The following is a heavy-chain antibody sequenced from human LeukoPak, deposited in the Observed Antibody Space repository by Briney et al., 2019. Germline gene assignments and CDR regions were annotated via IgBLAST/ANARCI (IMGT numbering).Heavy chain of an antibody. Sequence: GGSLRLSCAASGLTFSGSAVHWVRQASGKGLEWVGRIRSKANSYATAYAASVKGRFTISRDDSKNTAYLQMNSLKTEDTAVYYCTRHVTMVEYYYGMDVWGQGTTVTVSS. CDR1: GLTFSGSA. J-gene: IGHJ6*02. CDR2: IRSKANSYAT. CDR3: TRHVTMVEYYYGMDV. D-gene: IGHD4/OR15-4a*01. V-gene: IGHV3-73*01.